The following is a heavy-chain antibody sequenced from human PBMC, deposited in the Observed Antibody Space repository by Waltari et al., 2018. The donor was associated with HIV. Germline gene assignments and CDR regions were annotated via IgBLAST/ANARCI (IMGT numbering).Heavy chain of an antibody. V-gene: IGHV4-39*01. J-gene: IGHJ4*02. CDR3: ARGGYYYDSSGYYSY. CDR1: GGSISSSSYY. CDR2: IYYSGST. Sequence: QLQLQESGPGLVQPSETLSLTCTVSGGSISSSSYYLGWIRQPPGKGLEWIGSIYYSGSTYYNPSLKSRVTISVDTSKNQFSLKLSSVTAADTAVYYCARGGYYYDSSGYYSYWGQGTLVTVSS. D-gene: IGHD3-22*01.